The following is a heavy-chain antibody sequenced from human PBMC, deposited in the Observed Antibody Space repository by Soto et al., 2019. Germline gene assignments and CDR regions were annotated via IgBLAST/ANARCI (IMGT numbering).Heavy chain of an antibody. J-gene: IGHJ4*02. V-gene: IGHV1-18*01. CDR2: ISCYNGNT. CDR1: GYTSTSYA. D-gene: IGHD1-26*01. Sequence: QVQLVQSGAEVKKPGASVKVSCKASGYTSTSYAINWVRQAPGQGLEWMGWISCYNGNTNYAQSLQGRVTFTTDTSINKDYMELRRLKSDDAAVYYCAREALLGATTPGDSGFDYWGQGTLVTVSS. CDR3: AREALLGATTPGDSGFDY.